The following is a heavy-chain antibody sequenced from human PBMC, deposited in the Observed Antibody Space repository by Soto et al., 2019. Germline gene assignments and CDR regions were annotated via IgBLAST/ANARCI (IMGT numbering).Heavy chain of an antibody. D-gene: IGHD6-13*01. V-gene: IGHV3-30-3*01. CDR1: GFPFSTYA. Sequence: QVQLVESGGGVVQPGRSLRLSCAASGFPFSTYAIHWVRQAPGTGLEWVAVMSYDGSKKYYADSVRGRFTISRDNSKNMLYLQMNSLRLEDTAVYYCARGHTSSWYYFDFRGQGTLVTVSS. J-gene: IGHJ4*02. CDR2: MSYDGSKK. CDR3: ARGHTSSWYYFDF.